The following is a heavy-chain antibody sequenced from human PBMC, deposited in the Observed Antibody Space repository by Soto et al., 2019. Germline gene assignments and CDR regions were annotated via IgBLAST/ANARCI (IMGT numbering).Heavy chain of an antibody. Sequence: EVQLLESGGGLVQPGGSLRLSCTASGFTFSSHAMTWVRQAPGKGLEWVSGLSDSGISIYYADSVKDRLTISRDNSKNTRYLQILTYRAEDTAVYYCAKVASSWYAGFFDLWGQGTLVTVSS. CDR2: LSDSGISI. D-gene: IGHD6-13*01. V-gene: IGHV3-23*01. CDR1: GFTFSSHA. J-gene: IGHJ4*02. CDR3: AKVASSWYAGFFDL.